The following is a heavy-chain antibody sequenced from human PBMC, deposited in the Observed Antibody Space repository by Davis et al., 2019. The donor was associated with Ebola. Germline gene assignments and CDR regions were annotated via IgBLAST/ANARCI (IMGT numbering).Heavy chain of an antibody. Sequence: AASVKVSCKASGYTFTSYYMHWVRQAPGQGLEWMGIINPSGGSTSYAQKFQGRVTITADKSTSTAYMELSSLRSEDTAVYYCARDLNSPITMIEAGWGQGTLVTVSS. D-gene: IGHD3-22*01. V-gene: IGHV1-46*01. J-gene: IGHJ4*02. CDR2: INPSGGST. CDR1: GYTFTSYY. CDR3: ARDLNSPITMIEAG.